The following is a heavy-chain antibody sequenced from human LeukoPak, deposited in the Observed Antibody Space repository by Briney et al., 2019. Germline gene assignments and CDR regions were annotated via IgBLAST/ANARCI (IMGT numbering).Heavy chain of an antibody. CDR2: IWYDGSNK. V-gene: IGHV3-33*01. J-gene: IGHJ6*03. CDR1: GFTFSSYG. CDR3: ATMIEYSSSSGYYYYYMDV. D-gene: IGHD6-6*01. Sequence: GRSLRLSCAASGFTFSSYGMHWVRQAPGKGLEWVAVIWYDGSNKYYADSVKGRFTISRGNSKNTLYLQMNSLRAEDTAVYYCATMIEYSSSSGYYYYYMDVWGKGTTVTVSS.